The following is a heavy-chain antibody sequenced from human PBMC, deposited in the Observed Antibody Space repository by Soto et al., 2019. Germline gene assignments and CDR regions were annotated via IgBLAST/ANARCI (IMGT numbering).Heavy chain of an antibody. CDR3: ARHGSGWDY. D-gene: IGHD6-19*01. CDR2: ISAGNGNT. Sequence: QVQLVQSGAEEKKPGASVKVSCKASGYTFTSYAMHWVRQAPGQRLEWMGWISAGNGNTKYSQKFQGRVTITRDTSASTAYMELSSLRSEDTAVYYCARHGSGWDYWGQGTLVTVSS. V-gene: IGHV1-3*05. CDR1: GYTFTSYA. J-gene: IGHJ4*02.